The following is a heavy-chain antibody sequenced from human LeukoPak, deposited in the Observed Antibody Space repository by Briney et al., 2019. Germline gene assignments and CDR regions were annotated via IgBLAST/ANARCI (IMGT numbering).Heavy chain of an antibody. V-gene: IGHV4-59*08. CDR2: IYYSGST. CDR3: ARHSTLDSSAFGI. J-gene: IGHJ3*02. D-gene: IGHD3-22*01. CDR1: GGSISSYY. Sequence: SETLSLTCTVSGGSISSYYWSWIRQPPGKGLEWIGYIYYSGSTNYNPSLKSRVTISVDTSKNQFSLKLSSVTAADTAVYYCARHSTLDSSAFGIWGQGTMVTVSS.